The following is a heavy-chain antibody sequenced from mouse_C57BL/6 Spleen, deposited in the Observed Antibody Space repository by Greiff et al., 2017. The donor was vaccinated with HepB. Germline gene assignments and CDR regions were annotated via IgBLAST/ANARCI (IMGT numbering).Heavy chain of an antibody. Sequence: VQLQQSGPELVKPGASVKISCKASGYAFSSSWMNWVKQRPGKGLEWIGRIYPGDGDTNYNGKFKGKATMTADKSSSTAYMQLSSLTSEDSAVYFGAREGCSIYPWFAYWGQGTLVTVSA. V-gene: IGHV1-82*01. D-gene: IGHD1-1*01. CDR1: GYAFSSSW. CDR2: IYPGDGDT. CDR3: AREGCSIYPWFAY. J-gene: IGHJ3*01.